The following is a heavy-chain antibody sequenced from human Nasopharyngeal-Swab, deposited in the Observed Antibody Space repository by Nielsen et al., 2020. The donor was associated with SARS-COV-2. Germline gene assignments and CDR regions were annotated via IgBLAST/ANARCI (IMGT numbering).Heavy chain of an antibody. CDR1: GGTFSSYS. D-gene: IGHD2-2*01. J-gene: IGHJ6*03. CDR2: IIPIFGTA. V-gene: IGHV1-69*13. Sequence: SVKVSCKASGGTFSSYSISWVRQAPGQGLEWMGGIIPIFGTANYAQKFQGRVTITADESTSTAYMELSSLRSEDTAVYYCARGVIQLLHPDYYYYMDVWGKGTTVTVSS. CDR3: ARGVIQLLHPDYYYYMDV.